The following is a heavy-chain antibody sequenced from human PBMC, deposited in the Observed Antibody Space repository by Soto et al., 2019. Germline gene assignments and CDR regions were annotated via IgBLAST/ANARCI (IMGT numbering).Heavy chain of an antibody. CDR1: GFTFSSYW. Sequence: EVQLVESGGGLVQPGGSLRLSCAASGFTFSSYWMSWVRQAPGKGLEWVANIKQDGSEKYYVDSVKGRFTISRDNAKNSLDLPMNSLRAGVTAVYYWARENIRLVRGARQYYGMDVWGQGTTVNVSS. CDR3: ARENIRLVRGARQYYGMDV. J-gene: IGHJ6*02. D-gene: IGHD3-10*01. CDR2: IKQDGSEK. V-gene: IGHV3-7*04.